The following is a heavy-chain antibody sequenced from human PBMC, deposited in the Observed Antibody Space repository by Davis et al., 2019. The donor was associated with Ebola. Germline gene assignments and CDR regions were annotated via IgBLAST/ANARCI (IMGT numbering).Heavy chain of an antibody. D-gene: IGHD5-18*01. Sequence: ASVKVSCKASGYTFTSYYMHWVRQAPGQGLEWMGIINPSGGSTSYAQKFQGRVTMTRDTSTSTVYMELSSLRSEDTAVYYCAGGYSYAPPHYYYGMDVWGQGTTVTVSS. CDR3: AGGYSYAPPHYYYGMDV. CDR2: INPSGGST. J-gene: IGHJ6*02. V-gene: IGHV1-46*01. CDR1: GYTFTSYY.